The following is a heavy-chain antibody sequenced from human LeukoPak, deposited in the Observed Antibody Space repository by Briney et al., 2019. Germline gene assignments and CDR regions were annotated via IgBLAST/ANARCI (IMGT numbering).Heavy chain of an antibody. V-gene: IGHV1-58*02. J-gene: IGHJ4*02. CDR1: GFTFTNFA. CDR2: IVVGSGNT. CDR3: AADLYYYDTSDFSPLFVC. Sequence: SVKLSCKASGFTFTNFAIQWVRQARGQRLEWIGWIVVGSGNTNYAQKFHERVTITRYMYTSTAYMELSSLRSEATAVYYCAADLYYYDTSDFSPLFVCWGQGTMVTVSS. D-gene: IGHD3-22*01.